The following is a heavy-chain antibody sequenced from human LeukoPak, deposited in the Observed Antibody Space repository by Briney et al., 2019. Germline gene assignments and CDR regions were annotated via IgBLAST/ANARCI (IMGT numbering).Heavy chain of an antibody. Sequence: PSQTLSLTCTVSGGSISSGSYYWSWIRQPPGQGLEWIGYIFYSGSTNYNPSLKSRVTISIDTSKNQFSLKLSSVTAADTAVYYCARARAVAGTFSWFDPWGQGTLVTVSS. D-gene: IGHD6-19*01. J-gene: IGHJ5*02. CDR2: IFYSGST. V-gene: IGHV4-61*01. CDR1: GGSISSGSYY. CDR3: ARARAVAGTFSWFDP.